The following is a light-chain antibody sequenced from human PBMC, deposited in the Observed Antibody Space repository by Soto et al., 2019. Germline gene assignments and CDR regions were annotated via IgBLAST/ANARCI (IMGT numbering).Light chain of an antibody. CDR2: DAS. J-gene: IGKJ3*01. CDR1: QDISNY. CDR3: QQYDTLKVT. V-gene: IGKV1-33*01. Sequence: DIQMTQSPSSLSASVGDRVTITFQASQDISNYLNWYQQKPGKAPKLLIYDASNLETGVPSRFSGRGYGTDFTFTISSLQPEDFATYFCQQYDTLKVTFGPGTKVDIK.